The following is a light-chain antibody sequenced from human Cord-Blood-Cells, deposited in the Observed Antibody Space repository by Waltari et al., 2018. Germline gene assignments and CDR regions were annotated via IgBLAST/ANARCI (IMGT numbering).Light chain of an antibody. J-gene: IGKJ2*01. CDR2: GAS. Sequence: EIVLTQSPGTLSLSPGERATLSCRASQSVSSSYSAWDQQKPRQAPRLLIYGASSRATGIPDRFSGSGSGTDFTLTISRLEPEDFAVYYCQQYGSSPMYTFGQGTKLEIK. CDR3: QQYGSSPMYT. CDR1: QSVSSSY. V-gene: IGKV3-20*01.